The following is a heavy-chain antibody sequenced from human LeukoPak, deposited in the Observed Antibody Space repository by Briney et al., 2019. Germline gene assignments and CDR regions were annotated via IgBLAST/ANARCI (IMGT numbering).Heavy chain of an antibody. J-gene: IGHJ5*02. V-gene: IGHV4-59*12. CDR3: ARDTFRSYSNNWFDP. CDR1: GGSISKYY. CDR2: IDYRGAT. D-gene: IGHD3-10*01. Sequence: PSETLSLTCTVSGGSISKYYWRWIRHPPGGGRGWLGYIDYRGATSNSPSLKSRLTISVDTSKNQFSLKLSSVTAADTAVYYCARDTFRSYSNNWFDPWGQGTLVTVSS.